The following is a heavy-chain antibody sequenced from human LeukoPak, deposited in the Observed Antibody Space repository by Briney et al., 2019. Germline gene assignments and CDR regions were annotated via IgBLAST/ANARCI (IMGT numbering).Heavy chain of an antibody. CDR1: GLTFSSYG. Sequence: PGGSLRLSCAASGLTFSSYGMHWVRQAPGKGLEWVAVIWYDGSNKYYADSVKGRFTISRDNSKNTLYLQMNSLRAEDTAVYYCARETTVAPFDYWGQGTLVTVSS. V-gene: IGHV3-33*01. CDR2: IWYDGSNK. CDR3: ARETTVAPFDY. D-gene: IGHD4-23*01. J-gene: IGHJ4*02.